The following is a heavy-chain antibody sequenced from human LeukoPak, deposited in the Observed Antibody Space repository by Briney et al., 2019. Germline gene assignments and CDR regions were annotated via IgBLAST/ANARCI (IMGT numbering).Heavy chain of an antibody. V-gene: IGHV3-23*01. J-gene: IGHJ4*02. CDR3: ARDDDILTGSVGDY. D-gene: IGHD3-9*01. Sequence: GGSLRLSCAASGFTFSSYAMSWVRQAPGKGLEWVSGISGSGGSTYYADSVKGRFTIFRDNSKNTLYLQMNSLRAEDTAVYYCARDDDILTGSVGDYWGQGTLVTVSS. CDR2: ISGSGGST. CDR1: GFTFSSYA.